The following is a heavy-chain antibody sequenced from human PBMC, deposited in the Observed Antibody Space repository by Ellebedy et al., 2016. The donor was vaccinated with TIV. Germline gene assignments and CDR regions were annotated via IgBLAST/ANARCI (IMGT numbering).Heavy chain of an antibody. CDR2: ITTNDE. Sequence: GESLKISCEVSGSTLGGYWMHWVRQAPGKGLVWVSRITTNDENYADSVKGRFTVSRDNAKNTVYLQMNSLRAEDTAVYYWGRILGGSGSRSEAIDYWGQGSLVIVSS. V-gene: IGHV3-74*01. J-gene: IGHJ4*02. CDR3: GRILGGSGSRSEAIDY. D-gene: IGHD3-22*01. CDR1: GSTLGGYW.